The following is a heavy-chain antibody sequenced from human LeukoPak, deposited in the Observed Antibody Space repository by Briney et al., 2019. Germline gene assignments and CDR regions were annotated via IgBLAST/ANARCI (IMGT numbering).Heavy chain of an antibody. CDR3: ARVDTPRLPWLRAYYFDY. D-gene: IGHD5-12*01. CDR2: IKQDGSEK. CDR1: GFTFSSYW. V-gene: IGHV3-7*03. Sequence: GGSLRLYCAASGFTFSSYWMSWVRQSPGKGLEWVANIKQDGSEKYYVDAVKGRFTISRDNAKNSLYLQMNSLRAKDTAVYYCARVDTPRLPWLRAYYFDYWGQGTLVTVSS. J-gene: IGHJ4*02.